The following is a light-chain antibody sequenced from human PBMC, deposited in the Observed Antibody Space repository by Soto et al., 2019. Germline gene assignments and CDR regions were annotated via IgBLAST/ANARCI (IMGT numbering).Light chain of an antibody. V-gene: IGKV3-20*01. CDR2: AAS. J-gene: IGKJ3*01. CDR1: QSVSQY. Sequence: ETVLTQSPGTLSWSLGERATLSCRASQSVSQYLAWYQQKPGQAPRLLIYAASSRASGIPDRFSGSGSGTDFTLTINGLEPEDFAVYYCQQYATSARLTFGPGTNVDI. CDR3: QQYATSARLT.